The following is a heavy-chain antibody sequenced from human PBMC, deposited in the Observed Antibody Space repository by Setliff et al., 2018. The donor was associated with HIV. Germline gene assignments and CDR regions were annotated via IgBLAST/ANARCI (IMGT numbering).Heavy chain of an antibody. V-gene: IGHV4-34*01. J-gene: IGHJ4*02. D-gene: IGHD2-2*02. Sequence: SETLSLTCAVYGGSFSGYYWSWIRQPPGKGLEWIGEINHSGSTNYNPSLKSRVTISVDTSKNQFSLKLTSVSAADTAVYYCARRFRYCRNTSCYKGLDFWSQGTQVTVSS. CDR1: GGSFSGYY. CDR3: ARRFRYCRNTSCYKGLDF. CDR2: INHSGST.